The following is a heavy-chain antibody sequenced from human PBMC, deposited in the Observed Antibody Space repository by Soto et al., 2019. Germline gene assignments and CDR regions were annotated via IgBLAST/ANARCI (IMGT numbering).Heavy chain of an antibody. CDR1: GFTFSSYS. CDR3: ARDAGDILRLDYYMDV. J-gene: IGHJ6*03. D-gene: IGHD3-9*01. Sequence: GGSLRLSCAASGFTFSSYSMNWVRQAPGKGLEWVSYISSSSSTIYYADSVKGRFTISRDNAKNSLYLQMNSLRAEDTAVYYCARDAGDILRLDYYMDVWGKGTTVTVSS. V-gene: IGHV3-48*01. CDR2: ISSSSSTI.